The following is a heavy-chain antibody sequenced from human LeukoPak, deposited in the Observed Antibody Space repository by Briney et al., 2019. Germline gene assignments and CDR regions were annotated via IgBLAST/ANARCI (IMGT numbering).Heavy chain of an antibody. CDR3: ARVSTVGLRQDIAMVIYGPFDY. J-gene: IGHJ4*02. CDR2: IYPADSDT. CDR1: GYSFTTYW. Sequence: GESLKISCQRSGYSFTTYWIGWVRQMPGKGLEWMGMIYPADSDTRYSPSLEGQVTMSADKSIITAYLQWSSLQASDTAMYYCARVSTVGLRQDIAMVIYGPFDYWGQGTLVTVSS. D-gene: IGHD2-15*01. V-gene: IGHV5-51*01.